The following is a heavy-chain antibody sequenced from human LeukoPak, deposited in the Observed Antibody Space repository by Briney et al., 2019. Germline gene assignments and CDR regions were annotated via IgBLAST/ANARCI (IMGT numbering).Heavy chain of an antibody. Sequence: PGGSLRLSCAASGFTFSTYAMCWVRQAPGMGLEWVAGISGSGSSTYYGDSVKGRFTISRDNSKTTLFLQMTSLRVEDTAVYYCAKEWGGYDVYWGQGTLVTVSS. CDR3: AKEWGGYDVY. J-gene: IGHJ1*01. CDR1: GFTFSTYA. CDR2: ISGSGSST. D-gene: IGHD5-12*01. V-gene: IGHV3-23*01.